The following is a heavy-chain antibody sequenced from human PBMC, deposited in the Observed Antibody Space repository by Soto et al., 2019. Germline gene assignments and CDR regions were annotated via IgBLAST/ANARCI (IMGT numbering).Heavy chain of an antibody. V-gene: IGHV3-23*01. J-gene: IGHJ4*02. Sequence: EVQLLESGGGLVQPGGSLRLSCAASGFTFSSYAMSWVRQAPGKGLEWVSAFSGSGGSTYYADSVKGRCTISSDNSKNTRYRQMTSLRAEDTAVYYCAKGTTVTTTGMSCDYWGQGTLVTVSS. CDR2: FSGSGGST. CDR3: AKGTTVTTTGMSCDY. D-gene: IGHD4-17*01. CDR1: GFTFSSYA.